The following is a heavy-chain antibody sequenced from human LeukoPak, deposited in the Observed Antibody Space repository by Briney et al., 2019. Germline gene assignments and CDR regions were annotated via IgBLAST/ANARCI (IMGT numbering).Heavy chain of an antibody. Sequence: ASVKVSCKASGYTFTSYDINWVRQAPGQGLEWMGWMNPNSGDSGYAQKFQGRVTMTRNTSISTAYMELSSLRSEDTAVYYCARLLSNYGSGTYYYDYWGQGTLVTVSS. J-gene: IGHJ4*02. V-gene: IGHV1-8*01. CDR2: MNPNSGDS. CDR1: GYTFTSYD. D-gene: IGHD3-10*01. CDR3: ARLLSNYGSGTYYYDY.